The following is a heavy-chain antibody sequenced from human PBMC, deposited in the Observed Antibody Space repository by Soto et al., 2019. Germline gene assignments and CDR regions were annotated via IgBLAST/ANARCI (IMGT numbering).Heavy chain of an antibody. CDR3: ATCWGTGNDAKGFHI. CDR2: ISYRGST. CDR1: GDSISGVTYY. V-gene: IGHV4-31*03. D-gene: IGHD2-8*02. Sequence: QVQLQESGPGLVKPSQTLSLTCTVSGDSISGVTYYWSWIRQHPGKGLEWIGYISYRGSTYYSPSPKRRVTISIDTSKNQCPLRLSSVPAADTAVYYCATCWGTGNDAKGFHIWGKGTVVTVSS. J-gene: IGHJ3*02.